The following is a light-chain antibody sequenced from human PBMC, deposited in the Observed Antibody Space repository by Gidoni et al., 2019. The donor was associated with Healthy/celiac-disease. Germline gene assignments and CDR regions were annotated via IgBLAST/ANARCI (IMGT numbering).Light chain of an antibody. CDR3: QQSYSTPPDYRTTYT. Sequence: DIQMTQSPSSLSASVGDRVTITCRASQSISSYLNWYQQKPGKAPKLLIYAASSLQSGVPSRFSGSGSGTDFTLTISSLQPEDFATYYCQQSYSTPPDYRTTYTFGQGTKLEIK. J-gene: IGKJ2*01. V-gene: IGKV1-39*01. CDR2: AAS. CDR1: QSISSY.